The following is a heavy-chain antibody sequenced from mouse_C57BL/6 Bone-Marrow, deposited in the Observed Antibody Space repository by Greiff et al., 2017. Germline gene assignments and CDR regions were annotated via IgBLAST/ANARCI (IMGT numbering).Heavy chain of an antibody. CDR2: IDPETGGT. CDR3: TRWDSTGVDAFDY. Sequence: QVQLQQSGAELVRPGASVTLSCKASGYTFTDYEMHWVKQTPVQGLEWIGAIDPETGGTAYNQKFKGKAILTADKSSSTAYMELRSLTSADSAVYDCTRWDSTGVDAFDYWGQGTTLSVTS. D-gene: IGHD1-1*01. CDR1: GYTFTDYE. J-gene: IGHJ2*01. V-gene: IGHV1-15*01.